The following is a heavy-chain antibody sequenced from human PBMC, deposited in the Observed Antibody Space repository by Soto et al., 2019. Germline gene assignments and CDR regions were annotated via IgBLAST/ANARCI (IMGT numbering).Heavy chain of an antibody. CDR1: GGSIRSGEYY. V-gene: IGHV4-30-4*01. Sequence: PSYSLSLTSTVCGGSIRSGEYYWCWIHQPPGKGLEWIGYIYYSGSTYYNPSLKSRVTISVDTSKNQFSLKLSSVTAADTAVYYCARGSYYYGMDVWGQGTTVTVSS. CDR2: IYYSGST. J-gene: IGHJ6*02. CDR3: ARGSYYYGMDV.